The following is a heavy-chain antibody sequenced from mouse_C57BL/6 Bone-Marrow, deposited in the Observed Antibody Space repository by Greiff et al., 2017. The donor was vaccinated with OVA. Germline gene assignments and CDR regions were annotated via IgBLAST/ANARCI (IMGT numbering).Heavy chain of an antibody. CDR2: ISNGGGST. D-gene: IGHD2-3*01. J-gene: IGHJ1*03. CDR1: GFTFSDYY. V-gene: IGHV5-12*01. CDR3: AGHDGYYGKYFDV. Sequence: EVKLVESGGGLVQPGGSLKLSCAASGFTFSDYYMYWVRQTPEQRLEWVAYISNGGGSTYYPDTVKGRFTISRDNAKNTLYLQMSRLKSEDTAMYYCAGHDGYYGKYFDVWGTGTTVTVSS.